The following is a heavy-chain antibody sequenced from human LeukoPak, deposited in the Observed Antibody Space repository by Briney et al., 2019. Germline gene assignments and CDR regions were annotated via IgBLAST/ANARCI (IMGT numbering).Heavy chain of an antibody. Sequence: GASVKVSCKASGYTFTSYDINWVRQAPGQGLEWMGWMDPNRGNTGYAQKFQGRVTMTRSTSVNTAYMELSSLRSEDTAVYYCARVAYYYDSAGLYLNYFYGMDVWGQGTTVTVSS. V-gene: IGHV1-8*02. CDR2: MDPNRGNT. D-gene: IGHD3-22*01. CDR1: GYTFTSYD. CDR3: ARVAYYYDSAGLYLNYFYGMDV. J-gene: IGHJ6*02.